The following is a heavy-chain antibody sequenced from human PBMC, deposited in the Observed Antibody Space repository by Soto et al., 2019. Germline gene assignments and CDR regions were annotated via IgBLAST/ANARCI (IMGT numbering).Heavy chain of an antibody. D-gene: IGHD1-1*01. CDR3: ARNRTTTYFLWDALDL. V-gene: IGHV3-30-3*01. CDR1: GFTLRVYA. J-gene: IGHJ3*01. CDR2: ISFDEVNK. Sequence: QVQLVESGGGVVQPGMSLRLSCAASGFTLRVYALHWVRQAPGKGLEWVAVISFDEVNKFYVESVKGRFTIIRDNSNNTVFMQMNSLRVEDTAVYFWARNRTTTYFLWDALDLWGQGTMVTVSS.